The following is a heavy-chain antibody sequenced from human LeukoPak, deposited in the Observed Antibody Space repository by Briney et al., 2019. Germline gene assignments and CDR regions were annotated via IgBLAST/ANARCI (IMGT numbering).Heavy chain of an antibody. CDR3: ARWGLSSSWYVNWFDP. Sequence: PSETLSLTCTVSGGSISHYFWSWIRQPPGKPLEWIGYIYYSGSTNYNPSLKSRVTISVDTSKNQFSLKLSSVTAADTAVYYCARWGLSSSWYVNWFDPWGQGTLVTVSS. V-gene: IGHV4-59*01. CDR2: IYYSGST. D-gene: IGHD6-13*01. CDR1: GGSISHYF. J-gene: IGHJ5*02.